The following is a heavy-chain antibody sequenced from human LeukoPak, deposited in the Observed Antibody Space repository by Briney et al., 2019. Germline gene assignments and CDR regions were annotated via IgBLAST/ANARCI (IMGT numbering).Heavy chain of an antibody. CDR1: GFTFTTYT. CDR2: ISSSSATI. J-gene: IGHJ3*02. CDR3: AREYSSSSRRAFDI. Sequence: GGSLRLSCAASGFTFTTYTMNWVRQAPGKGLEWVSYISSSSATIYYADSVKGRFTISRDNAKNSLYLQMNSLRAEDTAVYYFAREYSSSSRRAFDILGQGTMVTVSS. D-gene: IGHD6-6*01. V-gene: IGHV3-48*01.